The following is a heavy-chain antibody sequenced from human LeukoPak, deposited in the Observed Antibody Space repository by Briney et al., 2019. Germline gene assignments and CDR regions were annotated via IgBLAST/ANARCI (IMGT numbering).Heavy chain of an antibody. CDR3: ARDGVSIAVAGILY. J-gene: IGHJ4*02. CDR2: INPNSGGT. D-gene: IGHD6-19*01. V-gene: IGHV1-2*02. Sequence: ASVKVSCKASGYTFTCYYMHWVRQAPGQGLEWMGWINPNSGGTNYAQKFQGRVTMTRDTSISIACMELSRLRSDDTAVYYCARDGVSIAVAGILYWGQGTLVTVSS. CDR1: GYTFTCYY.